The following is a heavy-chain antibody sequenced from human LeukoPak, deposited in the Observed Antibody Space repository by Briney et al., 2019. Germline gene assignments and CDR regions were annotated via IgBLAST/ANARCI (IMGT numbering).Heavy chain of an antibody. D-gene: IGHD3-3*01. CDR1: GFTFDDYA. Sequence: GGSLRLSCAASGFTFDDYAMHWVRQAPGKGLEWVSGISWNSGSIGYADSVKGRFTISRDNAKNSLYLRMNSLRAEDTAVYHCAGIKPYDFWSGYSSMDVWGQGTTVTVSS. CDR3: AGIKPYDFWSGYSSMDV. J-gene: IGHJ6*02. CDR2: ISWNSGSI. V-gene: IGHV3-9*01.